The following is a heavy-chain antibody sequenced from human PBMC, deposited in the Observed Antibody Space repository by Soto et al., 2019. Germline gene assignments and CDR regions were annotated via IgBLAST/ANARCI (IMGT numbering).Heavy chain of an antibody. CDR2: INAGNGNT. V-gene: IGHV1-3*01. D-gene: IGHD2-8*01. Sequence: QVQLVQSGAEVKKPGASVKVSCKASVYTFTSEAIHWVRQAPGQRLEWIGWINAGNGNTKYSQKFQDRVTITRDTSASTAYMELSSLRSEDTAVYYCAGALGVWPDSGGQGTLVPVSS. CDR3: AGALGVWPDS. CDR1: VYTFTSEA. J-gene: IGHJ4*02.